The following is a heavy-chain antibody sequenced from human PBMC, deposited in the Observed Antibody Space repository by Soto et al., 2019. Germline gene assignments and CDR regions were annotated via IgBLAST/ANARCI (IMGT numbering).Heavy chain of an antibody. CDR2: ISSTTNYI. CDR3: ARCITMVRGEVARGPKYYYYGLDV. J-gene: IGHJ6*02. CDR1: GFTFTRYS. V-gene: IGHV3-21*06. Sequence: GGSLRLSCAASGFTFTRYSTNWVRQAPGKGLEWVSSISSTTNYIYYGDSMKGRFTISRDNAKNSLYLEMNSLRAEDTAVYYCARCITMVRGEVARGPKYYYYGLDVRGQGTTVTVSS. D-gene: IGHD3-10*01.